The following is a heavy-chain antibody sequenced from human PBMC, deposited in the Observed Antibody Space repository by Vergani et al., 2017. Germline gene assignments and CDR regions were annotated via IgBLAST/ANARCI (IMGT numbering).Heavy chain of an antibody. CDR1: GGSISNYF. J-gene: IGHJ4*02. D-gene: IGHD2-2*01. CDR3: ARVHGPMPIGDY. Sequence: QVQLQESGPGLVKPSETLSLTCTVSGGSISNYFWSWIRQPPGKGLEWIGYIYNSGTTNYNPSLKSRVTISVDTSKNQFSLKLSSVTAADTAVYYCARVHGPMPIGDYWGQGTLVTVSS. CDR2: IYNSGTT. V-gene: IGHV4-59*01.